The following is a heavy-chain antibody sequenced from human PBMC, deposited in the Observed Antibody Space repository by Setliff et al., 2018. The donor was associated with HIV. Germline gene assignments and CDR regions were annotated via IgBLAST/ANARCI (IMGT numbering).Heavy chain of an antibody. CDR1: GGSISSGRYY. Sequence: SETLSLTCTVSGGSISSGRYYWSWIRQPAGKGLEWIGHIYTSGSTNYNPSLKSRVTISVDPSKNQFSLKLNSVTAADTAVYYCARQEAGYYFDSSGYYFDYWGLGTLVT. V-gene: IGHV4-61*09. CDR3: ARQEAGYYFDSSGYYFDY. J-gene: IGHJ4*02. CDR2: IYTSGST. D-gene: IGHD3-22*01.